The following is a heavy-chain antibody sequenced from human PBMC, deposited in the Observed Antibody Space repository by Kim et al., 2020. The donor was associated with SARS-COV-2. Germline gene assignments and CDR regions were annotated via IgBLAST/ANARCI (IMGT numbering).Heavy chain of an antibody. CDR3: VRSASDYQALDV. D-gene: IGHD4-17*01. V-gene: IGHV3-74*01. J-gene: IGHJ6*02. Sequence: YADSVRGRFTVSRANAQNTLYLQVYSLRAEDTAVYYCVRSASDYQALDVWGHGTTVTVSS.